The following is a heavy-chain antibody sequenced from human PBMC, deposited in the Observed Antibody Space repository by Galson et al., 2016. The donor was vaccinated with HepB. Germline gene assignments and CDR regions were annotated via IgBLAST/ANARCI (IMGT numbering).Heavy chain of an antibody. J-gene: IGHJ4*02. V-gene: IGHV3-48*03. CDR2: ITGSGDTI. CDR3: VKSYTVTDGSDD. D-gene: IGHD4-17*01. CDR1: GFTFSTYE. Sequence: SLRLSCAASGFTFSTYEMNWVRQAPGKGLEWVSYITGSGDTIYYADSVKGRFTISRDNSKNTLYLEMNSLRVDDTAVYYCVKSYTVTDGSDDWGRGTLVTVSS.